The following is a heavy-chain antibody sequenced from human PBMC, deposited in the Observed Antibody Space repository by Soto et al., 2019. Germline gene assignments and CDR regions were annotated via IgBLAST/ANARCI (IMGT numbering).Heavy chain of an antibody. CDR1: GGSISNYY. CDR2: IYYSGST. D-gene: IGHD6-19*01. CDR3: ARVRQCLGPFGYFDV. J-gene: IGHJ3*01. V-gene: IGHV4-59*13. Sequence: SETLSLTCTVSGGSISNYYWSWIRQPPGKGLEWIGYIYYSGSTSYNPSLKSRVSMSVDMSKRTFALRLTSVTAADTALYFCARVRQCLGPFGYFDVWGKGTMVS.